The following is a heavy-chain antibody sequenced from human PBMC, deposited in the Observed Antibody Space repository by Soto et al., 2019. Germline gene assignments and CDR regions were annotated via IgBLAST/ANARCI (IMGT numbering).Heavy chain of an antibody. CDR1: GFSLSTSGVG. CDR2: IYWDDDK. J-gene: IGHJ3*02. Sequence: SGPTLVNPTQTLTLTCTFSGFSLSTSGVGVGWIRQPPGKALEWLALIYWDDDKRYSPSLKSRLTITKDTSKNQVVLTMTSMDPVDTATFYCAHSIIVPAANTRAFDIWGQGTMVTVSS. V-gene: IGHV2-5*02. D-gene: IGHD2-2*01. CDR3: AHSIIVPAANTRAFDI.